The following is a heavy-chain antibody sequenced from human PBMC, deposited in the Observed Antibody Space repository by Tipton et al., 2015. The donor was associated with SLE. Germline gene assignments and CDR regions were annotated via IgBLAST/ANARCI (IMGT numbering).Heavy chain of an antibody. V-gene: IGHV3-23*01. CDR1: GFTFSSYA. J-gene: IGHJ4*02. CDR2: ISGGGGST. CDR3: AKFENTTDFYLDS. D-gene: IGHD2/OR15-2a*01. Sequence: GSLRLSCATSGFTFSSYALSWVRRAPGKGLEWVSAISGGGGSTYYADFVKGRFSISIDKSKKTLFLQMNSLRVDDTATHYCAKFENTTDFYLDSWRQGTLVFVSS.